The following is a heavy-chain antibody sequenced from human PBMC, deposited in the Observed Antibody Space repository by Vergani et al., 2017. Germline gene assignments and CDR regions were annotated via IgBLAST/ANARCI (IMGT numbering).Heavy chain of an antibody. V-gene: IGHV3-21*01. CDR1: GFTFSSCS. Sequence: EVRLVESGGGLVKPGGSLRLSCAASGFTFSSCSMNWVRQAPGKGLEWVSSISSSSGYLYYADSVKGRFTISRDNAKNSLYLQMNSLRAEDTAVYYCARGAPGSSSWVLFPDWGQGTLVTVSS. CDR2: ISSSSGYL. CDR3: ARGAPGSSSWVLFPD. D-gene: IGHD6-13*01. J-gene: IGHJ4*02.